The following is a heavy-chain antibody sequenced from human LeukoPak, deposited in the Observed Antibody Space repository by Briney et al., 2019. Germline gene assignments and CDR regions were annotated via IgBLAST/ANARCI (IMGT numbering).Heavy chain of an antibody. D-gene: IGHD5-18*01. J-gene: IGHJ4*02. CDR2: ISYSGST. CDR1: GGSIGSRSCY. CDR3: ARTWIPAPCDS. V-gene: IGHV4-39*01. Sequence: SETLSLTCTVSGGSIGSRSCYWGWIRQPPGKGLEWIGSISYSGSTYHNPSLKSRVTISVDTSKTQLSLRMTSMTAADTAVYYCARTWIPAPCDSWGQGTLVTVSS.